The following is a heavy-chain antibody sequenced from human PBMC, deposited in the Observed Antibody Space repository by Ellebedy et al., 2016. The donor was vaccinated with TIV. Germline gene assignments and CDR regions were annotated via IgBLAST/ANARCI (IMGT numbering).Heavy chain of an antibody. CDR2: IYYSGST. J-gene: IGHJ3*02. CDR3: ARRRGGNSGGRNAFDI. D-gene: IGHD4-23*01. V-gene: IGHV4-39*01. CDR1: GGSISSSSYY. Sequence: SETLSLTCTVSGGSISSSSYYWGWIRQPPGTGLEWIGSIYYSGSTYYNPSLKSRVTISVDTSKNQFSLKLSSVTAADTAVYYCARRRGGNSGGRNAFDIWGQGTMVTVSS.